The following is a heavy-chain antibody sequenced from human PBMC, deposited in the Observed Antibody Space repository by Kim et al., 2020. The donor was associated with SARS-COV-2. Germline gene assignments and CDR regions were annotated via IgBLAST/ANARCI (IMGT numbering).Heavy chain of an antibody. V-gene: IGHV3-11*06. J-gene: IGHJ4*02. CDR1: GFTFSDYY. CDR2: ISSSSYT. D-gene: IGHD2-2*01. CDR3: AREDGLGYCSSTSCSIDY. Sequence: GGSLRLSCATSGFTFSDYYMSWIRQAPGKGLEWVSYISSSSYTNYADSVKGRFTISRDNAKNSLYLQMNSLRAEDTAVYYCAREDGLGYCSSTSCSIDYWGQGTLVTVSS.